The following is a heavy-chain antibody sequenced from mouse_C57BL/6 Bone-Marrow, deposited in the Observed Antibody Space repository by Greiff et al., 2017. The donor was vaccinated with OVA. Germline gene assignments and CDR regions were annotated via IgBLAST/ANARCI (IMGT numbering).Heavy chain of an antibody. CDR3: ARCDYADWYCDV. D-gene: IGHD2-4*01. V-gene: IGHV1-66*01. CDR1: GYSFTSYY. J-gene: IGHJ1*03. CDR2: IYPGNGNT. Sequence: VMLVESGPELVKPGASVKISCKASGYSFTSYYIHWVKQRPGQGLEWIGWIYPGNGNTKYNEKCKGKATLTADTSSSTAYMQLSSLTSEDSAVYYCARCDYADWYCDVWGTGTTVTVSS.